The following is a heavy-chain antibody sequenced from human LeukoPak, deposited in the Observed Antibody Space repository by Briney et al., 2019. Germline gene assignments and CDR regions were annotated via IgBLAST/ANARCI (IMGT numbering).Heavy chain of an antibody. CDR3: ARGIDYYGV. V-gene: IGHV4-34*01. J-gene: IGHJ4*02. CDR1: GGSFSGYS. D-gene: IGHD3-10*01. CDR2: INHSGGT. Sequence: SETLSLTCAVYGGSFSGYSWNWIRQPPVKGLEWIGEINHSGGTNYNPSLKSRVTISVDTSKKQFSLKLSSVTAADTAVYYCARGIDYYGVWGQGTLVTVSS.